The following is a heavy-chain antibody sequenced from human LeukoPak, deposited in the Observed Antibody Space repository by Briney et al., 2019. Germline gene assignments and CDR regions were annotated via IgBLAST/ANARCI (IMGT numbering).Heavy chain of an antibody. V-gene: IGHV3-30-3*01. CDR1: GFTFSSYA. CDR3: ARDAIPSGSYYTSGYYFDY. CDR2: ISYDGSNK. Sequence: PGRSLRLSCAASGFTFSSYAMHWVRQAPGKGLEWVAVISYDGSNKYYADSVKGRFTISRDNPKNTLYLQMNSLRAEDTAVYYCARDAIPSGSYYTSGYYFDYWGQGTLVTVSS. D-gene: IGHD1-26*01. J-gene: IGHJ4*02.